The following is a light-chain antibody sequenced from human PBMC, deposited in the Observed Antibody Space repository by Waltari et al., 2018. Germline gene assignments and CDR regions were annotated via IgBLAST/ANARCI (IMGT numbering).Light chain of an antibody. V-gene: IGLV1-47*01. J-gene: IGLJ2*01. CDR2: RNN. CDR3: AAWDDSLSGVV. CDR1: SSNIGSHY. Sequence: QSVLTQPPSASGTPGQRVTISCSGSSSNIGSHYVYWYQQLPGTAPKLLIDRNNQRPSGVPDRFSGAKSGTSASLAISGLRSEDEADYYCAAWDDSLSGVVFGGGTKLTVL.